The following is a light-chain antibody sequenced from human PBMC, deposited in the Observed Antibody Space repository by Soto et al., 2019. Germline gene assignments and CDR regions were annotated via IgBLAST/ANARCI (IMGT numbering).Light chain of an antibody. CDR1: QSPVHSKGYTY. Sequence: VMTQSPLSLPVTPGEPASISCRSSQSPVHSKGYTYLEWYLQKPGQTPQLLIYLCSNRASGDPDRFSGSGSDTDCTLKISRVEAEDVGVYYCMQAVQTPPIFGQGTKLEI. J-gene: IGKJ2*01. CDR2: LCS. CDR3: MQAVQTPPI. V-gene: IGKV2-28*01.